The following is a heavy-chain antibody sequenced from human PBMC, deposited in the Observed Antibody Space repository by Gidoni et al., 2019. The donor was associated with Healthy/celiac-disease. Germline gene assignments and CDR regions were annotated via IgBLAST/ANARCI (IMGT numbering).Heavy chain of an antibody. J-gene: IGHJ6*02. CDR3: ARTRKPVVVPAAIRGHYYYGMDV. Sequence: QLQLQESGPGLVKPSETLSLTCTVSGGSISSSSYYWGWIRQPPGKGLEWIGSIYYSGSTYYNPSLKSRFTISVDTSKNQFSLKLSSVTAADTAVYYCARTRKPVVVPAAIRGHYYYGMDVWGQGTTVTVSS. CDR2: IYYSGST. V-gene: IGHV4-39*01. CDR1: GGSISSSSYY. D-gene: IGHD2-2*02.